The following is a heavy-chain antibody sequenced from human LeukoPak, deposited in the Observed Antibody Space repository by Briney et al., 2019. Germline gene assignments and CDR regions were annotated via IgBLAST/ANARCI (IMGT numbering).Heavy chain of an antibody. J-gene: IGHJ4*02. CDR3: ARDPSSGGPITIFGVVTDY. V-gene: IGHV3-30*03. CDR1: GFTFSSYG. D-gene: IGHD3-3*01. Sequence: QPGRSLRLSCAASGFTFSSYGMHWVRQAPGKGLEWVAVISYDGSNKYYADSVKGRFTISRDNSKNTLYLQMNSLRAEDTAVYYCARDPSSGGPITIFGVVTDYWGQGTLVTVSS. CDR2: ISYDGSNK.